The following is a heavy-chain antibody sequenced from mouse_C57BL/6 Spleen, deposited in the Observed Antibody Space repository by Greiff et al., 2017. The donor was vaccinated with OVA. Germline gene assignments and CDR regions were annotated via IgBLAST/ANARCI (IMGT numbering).Heavy chain of an antibody. CDR2: IYPGDGDT. CDR3: ARNRDAFDY. CDR1: GYAFSSSW. Sequence: QVQLQQSGPELVKPGASVKISCKASGYAFSSSWMNWVKQRPGKGLEWIGRIYPGDGDTNYNGKFKGKATLTADKSSSTAYMQLSSLTSEDSAVYFCARNRDAFDYWGQGTTLTVSS. V-gene: IGHV1-82*01. J-gene: IGHJ2*01.